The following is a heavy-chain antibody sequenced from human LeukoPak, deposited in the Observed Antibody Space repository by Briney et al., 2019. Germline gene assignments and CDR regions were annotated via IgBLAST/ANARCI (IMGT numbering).Heavy chain of an antibody. Sequence: SETLSLTCTVSGGSISSYYWSWIRQPPGKGLEWIGYVYYSGSTNYNPSLKSRVTISVDTSKKQFSLKLSSVTAADTAVYYCARSGYSYGADAVDIWGQGTMVTVSS. D-gene: IGHD5-18*01. CDR3: ARSGYSYGADAVDI. V-gene: IGHV4-59*01. CDR1: GGSISSYY. CDR2: VYYSGST. J-gene: IGHJ3*02.